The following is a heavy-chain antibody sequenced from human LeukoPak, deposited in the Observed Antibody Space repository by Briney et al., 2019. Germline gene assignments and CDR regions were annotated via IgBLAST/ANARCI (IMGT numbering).Heavy chain of an antibody. Sequence: GGSLRLSCAASGFTFSNAWMNWVRQAPGKGLGWVGRIKSKTDGGTADYAAPVKGRFTISRDDSKTTLYLQMNDLKTEDTAVYYCTTVMITFGGVIPNYWGQGTLVTVSS. D-gene: IGHD3-16*02. V-gene: IGHV3-15*01. CDR3: TTVMITFGGVIPNY. CDR1: GFTFSNAW. J-gene: IGHJ4*02. CDR2: IKSKTDGGTA.